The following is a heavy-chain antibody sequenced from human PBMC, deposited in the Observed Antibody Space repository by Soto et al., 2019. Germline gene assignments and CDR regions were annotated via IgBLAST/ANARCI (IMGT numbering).Heavy chain of an antibody. Sequence: ASVKVSCKASGATLSSYAISWVRQAPGQGLEWMGGIIPIFGTANYAQKFQGRVTITADESTSTAYMELSSLRSEDTAVYYCARDWYYYDSSGYYDYWGQGALVTVS. V-gene: IGHV1-69*13. J-gene: IGHJ4*02. CDR3: ARDWYYYDSSGYYDY. D-gene: IGHD3-22*01. CDR2: IIPIFGTA. CDR1: GATLSSYA.